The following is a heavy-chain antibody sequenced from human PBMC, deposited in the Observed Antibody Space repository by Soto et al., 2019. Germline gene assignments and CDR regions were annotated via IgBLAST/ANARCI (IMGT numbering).Heavy chain of an antibody. CDR3: ARGRSSTSPYPIGY. CDR1: GGSISSGGYY. Sequence: QVQLQESGPGLVKPSQTLSLTYTVSGGSISSGGYYWSWIRQHPGKGLEWIGYIYYSGSTYYNPSLKRRVTISVDTSKNQFSLKLSSVTAADTAVYYCARGRSSTSPYPIGYWGQGTLVTVSS. D-gene: IGHD2-2*01. J-gene: IGHJ4*02. V-gene: IGHV4-31*03. CDR2: IYYSGST.